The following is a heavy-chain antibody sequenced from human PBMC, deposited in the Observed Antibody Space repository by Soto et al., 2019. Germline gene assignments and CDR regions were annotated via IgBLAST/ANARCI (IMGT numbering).Heavy chain of an antibody. CDR1: GGSISSGGYY. CDR3: ARAPPDYDFWSGYYRTHYFDY. V-gene: IGHV4-31*03. D-gene: IGHD3-3*01. J-gene: IGHJ4*02. CDR2: IYYSGST. Sequence: PSETLSLTCTVSGGSISSGGYYWSWIRQHPGKGLEWIGYIYYSGSTYYNPSLKSRVTISVDTSKNQFSLKLSSVTAADTAVYYCARAPPDYDFWSGYYRTHYFDYWGQGTLVTVSS.